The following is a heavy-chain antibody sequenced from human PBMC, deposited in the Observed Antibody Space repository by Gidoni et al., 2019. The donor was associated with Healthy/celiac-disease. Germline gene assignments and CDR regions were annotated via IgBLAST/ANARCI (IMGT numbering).Heavy chain of an antibody. Sequence: EVHLLESGGGLVQPGASLRLACAASALTFSGCARSWVRQAPGKGLEWVSAISGSGGSTYYADSVKGRFTISRDNSKNTLYLQMNSLRAEDTAVYYCAKDSMSARGGYYSGFDYWGQGTLVTVSS. J-gene: IGHJ4*02. CDR1: ALTFSGCA. CDR3: AKDSMSARGGYYSGFDY. D-gene: IGHD3-22*01. CDR2: ISGSGGST. V-gene: IGHV3-23*01.